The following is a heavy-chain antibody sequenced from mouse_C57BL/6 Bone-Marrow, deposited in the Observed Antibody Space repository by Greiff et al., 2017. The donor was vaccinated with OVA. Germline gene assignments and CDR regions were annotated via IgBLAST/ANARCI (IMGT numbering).Heavy chain of an antibody. Sequence: VQLVESGAELVKPGASVKLSCKASGYTFTSYWMQWVKQRPGQGLEWIGEIDPSDSYTNYNQKFKGKATLTVDTSSSTAYMQLSSLTSEDSAVYYCASPYYGSSYYFDYWGQGTTLTVSS. J-gene: IGHJ2*01. CDR1: GYTFTSYW. CDR2: IDPSDSYT. D-gene: IGHD1-1*01. V-gene: IGHV1-50*01. CDR3: ASPYYGSSYYFDY.